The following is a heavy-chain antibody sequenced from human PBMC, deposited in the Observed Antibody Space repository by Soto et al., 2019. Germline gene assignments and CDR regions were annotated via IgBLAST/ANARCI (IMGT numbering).Heavy chain of an antibody. CDR3: ARGPSTGCFDS. CDR1: GYTFTTFF. CDR2: INPANGDT. Sequence: ASVKVSCKTSGYTFTTFFLHWMRQAPGQRLEWMGWINPANGDTMHSQKFLGRVSNTRDTSATTAYMELTSLTSEDTAIYYCARGPSTGCFDSWGQGTLVTVSS. V-gene: IGHV1-3*01. J-gene: IGHJ4*02. D-gene: IGHD1-1*01.